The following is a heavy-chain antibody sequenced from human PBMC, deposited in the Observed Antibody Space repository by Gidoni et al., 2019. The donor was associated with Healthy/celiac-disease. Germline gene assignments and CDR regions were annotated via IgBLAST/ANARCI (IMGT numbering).Heavy chain of an antibody. Sequence: QLQLQESGPGLVKPSETLSLTCTVPGCSIRSSSYYWGWIRQPPGKGLEWIGSIYYSGSTYYNPSLKSRVTISVDTSKNQFSLKLSSVTAADTAVYYCARRRYDSSGYEGIDYWGQGTLVTVSS. CDR2: IYYSGST. CDR3: ARRRYDSSGYEGIDY. CDR1: GCSIRSSSYY. J-gene: IGHJ4*02. D-gene: IGHD3-22*01. V-gene: IGHV4-39*01.